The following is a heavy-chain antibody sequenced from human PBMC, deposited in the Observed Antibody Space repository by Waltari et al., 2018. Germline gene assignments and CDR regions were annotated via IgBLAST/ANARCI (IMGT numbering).Heavy chain of an antibody. D-gene: IGHD4-17*01. J-gene: IGHJ6*03. CDR1: GGSISSYY. CDR3: ARNPTSNNGVLSYYYMDV. CDR2: IYTSGST. V-gene: IGHV4-4*07. Sequence: QVQLQESGPGLGKRSETLSLTCTVSGGSISSYYWSWIRQPAGKGLEWIGRIYTSGSTNYNPSLKSRVTMSVDTSKNQFSLKLSSVTAADTAVYYCARNPTSNNGVLSYYYMDVWGKGTTVTVSS.